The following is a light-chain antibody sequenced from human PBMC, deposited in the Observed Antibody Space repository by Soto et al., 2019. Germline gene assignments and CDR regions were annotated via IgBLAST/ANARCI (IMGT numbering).Light chain of an antibody. CDR1: QSVSSN. Sequence: ELVITHSPATLSVSPGERATLSCRASQSVSSNLAWHQQKPGQAPRLLIYGASTRATGFPARFSGSGSGTEFTLTISSLQSEDFAVYYCQQYNGWPITSGQRTRPEIK. J-gene: IGKJ5*01. CDR3: QQYNGWPIT. CDR2: GAS. V-gene: IGKV3-15*01.